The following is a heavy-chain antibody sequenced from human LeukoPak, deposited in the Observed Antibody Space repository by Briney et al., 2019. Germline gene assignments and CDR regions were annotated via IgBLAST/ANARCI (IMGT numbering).Heavy chain of an antibody. Sequence: GGSLRLSCAASGFTFSNYWMSWVRQAPGKGLEWVANMKPDGSEKYYVDSAKGRFAISRDNAKNSLYLQMNSLRAEGTAVYYCARKAYGMDVWGKGTTVTVSS. J-gene: IGHJ6*04. CDR2: MKPDGSEK. CDR1: GFTFSNYW. V-gene: IGHV3-7*03. CDR3: ARKAYGMDV.